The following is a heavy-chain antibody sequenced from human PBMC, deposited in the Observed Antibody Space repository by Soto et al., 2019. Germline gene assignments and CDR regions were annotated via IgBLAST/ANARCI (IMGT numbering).Heavy chain of an antibody. CDR3: AIPATGWFSAFDI. J-gene: IGHJ3*02. Sequence: EVQLLESGGGLVQPGGSLRLACAASGFTFSSYAMRLVRQAPGKGREWVSTISGSGGTTYYAESVKGRFTLSRDNSKNTLSLQMNSLRAEDTAVYYCAIPATGWFSAFDIWGQGTMVTVSS. V-gene: IGHV3-23*01. D-gene: IGHD6-19*01. CDR2: ISGSGGTT. CDR1: GFTFSSYA.